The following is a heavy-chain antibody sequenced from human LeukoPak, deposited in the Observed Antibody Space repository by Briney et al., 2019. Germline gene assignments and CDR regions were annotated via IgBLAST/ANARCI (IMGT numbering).Heavy chain of an antibody. D-gene: IGHD6-13*01. CDR1: GHSFTSYW. CDR3: ARGRWQQPKPYYFDY. V-gene: IGHV5-51*01. CDR2: IYPGDSDT. Sequence: GESLKISCKGSGHSFTSYWIGWVRQMPGKGLEWMGIIYPGDSDTRYSPSFQGQVTISADKSISTAYLQWSSLKASDTAMYYCARGRWQQPKPYYFDYWGQGTLVTVSS. J-gene: IGHJ4*02.